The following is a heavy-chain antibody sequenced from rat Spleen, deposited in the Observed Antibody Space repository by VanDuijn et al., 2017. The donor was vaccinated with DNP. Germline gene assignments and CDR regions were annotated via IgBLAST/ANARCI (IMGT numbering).Heavy chain of an antibody. CDR3: ARHPTGTDFDY. Sequence: EVQMVESGGGFVQPGRSLKLSCAASGFTFSDSNMAWVRQAPKKGLEWVTTITFDGSSTYYRDSVKGRFTVSRDNAKNTLYLQMDSLRSEDKATYYCARHPTGTDFDYWGQGVMVTVSS. J-gene: IGHJ2*01. V-gene: IGHV5-7*01. CDR1: GFTFSDSN. D-gene: IGHD1-4*01. CDR2: ITFDGSST.